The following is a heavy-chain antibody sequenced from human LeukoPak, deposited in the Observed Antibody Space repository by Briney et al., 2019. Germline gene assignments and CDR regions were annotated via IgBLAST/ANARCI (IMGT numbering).Heavy chain of an antibody. D-gene: IGHD3-10*01. CDR2: ISGDGITT. V-gene: IGHV3-74*01. CDR3: ARGFYGSGNS. J-gene: IGHJ4*01. CDR1: GFTFSNYW. Sequence: GGSLRLSCAASGFTFSNYWMYWVRQAPGRGPLWVSRISGDGITTYYAGSVKGRFTISRDNAKNTLYLQMHSLRAEDSAVYYCARGFYGSGNSWGHGSLVTVSS.